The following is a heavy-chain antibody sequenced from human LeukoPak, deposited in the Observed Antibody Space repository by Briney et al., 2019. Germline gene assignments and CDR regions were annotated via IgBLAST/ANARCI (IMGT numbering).Heavy chain of an antibody. CDR3: ARRGSYYYYYYYMDV. CDR2: INHSGST. Sequence: SKTLSLTCAVYGGSFSGYYWSWIRQPPGKGLEWIGEINHSGSTNYNPSLKSRVTISVDTSKNQFSLKLSSVTAADTAVYYCARRGSYYYYYYYMDVWGKGTTVTISS. J-gene: IGHJ6*03. V-gene: IGHV4-34*01. D-gene: IGHD1-26*01. CDR1: GGSFSGYY.